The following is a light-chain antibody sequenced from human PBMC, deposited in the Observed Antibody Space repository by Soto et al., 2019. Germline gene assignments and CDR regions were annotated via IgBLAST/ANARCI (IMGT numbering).Light chain of an antibody. J-gene: IGLJ1*01. CDR3: RSYTSSSTLDV. CDR2: DVS. V-gene: IGLV2-14*01. Sequence: QSALTQPASVSGSPGQSITISCTGTSSDVGGYNYVSWYQQHPGKAPKPMIYDVSNRPSGVSNRFSGSKSGNTASLTISGLQAEDEADYYCRSYTSSSTLDVFGTGTKVTVL. CDR1: SSDVGGYNY.